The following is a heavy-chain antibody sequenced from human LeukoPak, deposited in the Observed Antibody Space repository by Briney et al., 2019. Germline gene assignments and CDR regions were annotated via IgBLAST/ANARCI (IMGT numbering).Heavy chain of an antibody. D-gene: IGHD3-10*01. J-gene: IGHJ4*02. CDR2: ISSSSSYI. CDR1: GFTFSSYS. V-gene: IGHV3-21*01. CDR3: ASTIFGELSY. Sequence: GGSLRLPCAASGFTFSSYSMDWVRQAPGKGLEWVSSISSSSSYIYYADSVKGRFTISRDNAKNSLYLQMNSLRAEDTAVYYCASTIFGELSYWGQGTLVTVSS.